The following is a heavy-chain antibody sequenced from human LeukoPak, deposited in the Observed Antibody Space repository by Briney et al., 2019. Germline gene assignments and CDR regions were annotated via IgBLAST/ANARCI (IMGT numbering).Heavy chain of an antibody. D-gene: IGHD3-22*01. CDR1: GGSISSYY. Sequence: SETLSLTCTVSGGSISSYYWSWIRQPPGKGLEWIGYIYYSGSTNYNPSLKSRVTISVDTSKNQFSLRLSSVTAADTAVYYCARVGHDSSGYYYGGFDYWGQGTLVTVSS. CDR2: IYYSGST. J-gene: IGHJ4*02. V-gene: IGHV4-59*08. CDR3: ARVGHDSSGYYYGGFDY.